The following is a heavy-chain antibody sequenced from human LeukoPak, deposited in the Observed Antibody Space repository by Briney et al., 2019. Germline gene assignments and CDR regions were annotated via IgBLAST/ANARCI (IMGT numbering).Heavy chain of an antibody. CDR3: ARAGSYDIFTYYYYGMDV. CDR2: ISACNGNT. Sequence: ASVKVSCKASGYTFTSYGISWVRQAPGQGLEWMGWISACNGNTNNAQKLQGRVTMTTDTSTSTAYMELRSLRSDDTAVYYCARAGSYDIFTYYYYGMDVWGQGTTVTVSS. V-gene: IGHV1-18*01. CDR1: GYTFTSYG. D-gene: IGHD3-9*01. J-gene: IGHJ6*02.